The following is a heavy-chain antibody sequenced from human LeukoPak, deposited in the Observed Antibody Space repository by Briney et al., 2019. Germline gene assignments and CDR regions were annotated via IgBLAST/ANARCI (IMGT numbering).Heavy chain of an antibody. D-gene: IGHD3-3*01. Sequence: GGSLRLSCAASGFTFYDYTMHWVRQAPGKGLVWVSRINSDGSSTSYADSVKGRFTISRDNAKNTLYLQMNSLRAEDTAVYYCARARNYDFWSGYPAGYYYYYMDVWGKGTTVTVSS. V-gene: IGHV3-74*01. CDR1: GFTFYDYT. CDR2: INSDGSST. J-gene: IGHJ6*03. CDR3: ARARNYDFWSGYPAGYYYYYMDV.